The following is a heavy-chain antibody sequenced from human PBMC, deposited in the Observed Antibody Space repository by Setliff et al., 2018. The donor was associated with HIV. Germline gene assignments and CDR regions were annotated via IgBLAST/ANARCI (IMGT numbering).Heavy chain of an antibody. D-gene: IGHD1-26*01. CDR1: GYTFTSYF. CDR3: ARDQWGGSYYGRHFDY. CDR2: INPNDGAT. V-gene: IGHV1-46*01. J-gene: IGHJ4*02. Sequence: ASVKVSCKASGYTFTSYFLHWVRQAPGQGLEWMGIINPNDGATTYAQRFEGRVTMTSDTSTKTVYMELSSLRSEDTAVYTCARDQWGGSYYGRHFDYWGQGTLVTVSS.